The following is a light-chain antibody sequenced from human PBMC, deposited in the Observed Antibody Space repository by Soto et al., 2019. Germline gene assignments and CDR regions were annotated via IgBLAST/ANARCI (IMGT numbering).Light chain of an antibody. J-gene: IGKJ2*01. CDR1: QSVSSN. CDR3: QQYNNWPLWT. V-gene: IGKV3-15*01. CDR2: GAS. Sequence: EIVMTQSPATLSVSPGERATLSCRASQSVSSNLAWYQQKPGQAPRLLIYGASTRATGIPARFSGSGSGTDFNLTISSLQSEDFAVYYCQQYNNWPLWTFGQGTKLEIK.